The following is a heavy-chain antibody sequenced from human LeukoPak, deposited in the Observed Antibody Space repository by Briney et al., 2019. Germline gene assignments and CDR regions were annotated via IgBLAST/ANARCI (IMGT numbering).Heavy chain of an antibody. V-gene: IGHV1-8*01. CDR2: MNPKSGNT. CDR1: GYTFTNYD. D-gene: IGHD2-15*01. J-gene: IGHJ5*02. CDR3: ARDQDIVVVVAALRQREMGGFDP. Sequence: ASVKVSCKASGYTFTNYDINWVRQATGQGPAWVGWMNPKSGNTGYAQKFQGRVTMTRNTSISTASMELSSLRSDDTAVYYCARDQDIVVVVAALRQREMGGFDPWGQGTLVTVSS.